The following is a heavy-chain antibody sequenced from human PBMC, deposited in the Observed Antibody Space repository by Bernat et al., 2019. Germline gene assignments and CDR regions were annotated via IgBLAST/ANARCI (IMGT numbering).Heavy chain of an antibody. V-gene: IGHV3-23*04. Sequence: EVQLVESGGGLVQPGGSLRLSCAASGFTFSSYAMSWVRQAPGKGLEWVSAISGSGGSTYYADSVKGRFTISRDNSKNTLYLQMNSLRAEDTAVYYCAKGLYYDFWSGYDAFDIWGQGTMVTVSS. CDR1: GFTFSSYA. J-gene: IGHJ3*02. CDR3: AKGLYYDFWSGYDAFDI. CDR2: ISGSGGST. D-gene: IGHD3-3*01.